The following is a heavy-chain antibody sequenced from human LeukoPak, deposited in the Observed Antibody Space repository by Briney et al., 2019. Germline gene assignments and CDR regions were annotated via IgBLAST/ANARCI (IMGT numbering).Heavy chain of an antibody. D-gene: IGHD2-2*03. CDR2: IYSGGTT. J-gene: IGHJ5*02. V-gene: IGHV3-66*02. CDR3: ARAIGYCSSTSCYNWFDP. Sequence: GGSLRLSCAASGFTVSSNYMSWVRQAPGKGLEWVSVIYSGGTTYYADSVKGRFTISRDNSKNTLYLQMNSLRAEDTAVYYCARAIGYCSSTSCYNWFDPWGQGTLVTVSS. CDR1: GFTVSSNY.